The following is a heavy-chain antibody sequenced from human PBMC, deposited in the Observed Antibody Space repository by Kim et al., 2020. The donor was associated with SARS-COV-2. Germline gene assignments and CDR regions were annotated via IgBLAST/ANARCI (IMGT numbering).Heavy chain of an antibody. CDR2: IIPIFGTA. CDR3: ARGGRGYSYGYFDY. J-gene: IGHJ4*02. V-gene: IGHV1-69*13. Sequence: SVKVSCKASGCTFSSYAISWVRQAPGQGLEWMGGIIPIFGTANYAQKFQGRVTITADESTSTAYMELSSLRSEDTAMYYCARGGRGYSYGYFDYWGQGTLVTVSS. CDR1: GCTFSSYA. D-gene: IGHD5-18*01.